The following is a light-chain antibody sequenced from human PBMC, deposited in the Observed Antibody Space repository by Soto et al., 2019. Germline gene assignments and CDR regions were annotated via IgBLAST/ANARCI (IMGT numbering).Light chain of an antibody. V-gene: IGLV2-14*01. J-gene: IGLJ1*01. CDR3: SSYTGNNNYV. CDR1: SSDVGGYNY. CDR2: DVS. Sequence: QSALTQPASVSGSPGQSITISCTGTSSDVGGYNYVSWFQQHPGKVPKLMIFDVSSRPSGVSNRFSGSKSGNTASLTISGLQAEDEADYYCSSYTGNNNYVFGSGTKLTVL.